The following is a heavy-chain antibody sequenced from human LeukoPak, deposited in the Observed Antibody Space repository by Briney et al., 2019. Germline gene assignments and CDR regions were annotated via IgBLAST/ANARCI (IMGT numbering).Heavy chain of an antibody. Sequence: SETLSLTCTVSGDSITSSYYWGWIRQPPGKGLEWIGSFYYSGNTYYNPSLKSRVTISEDTSKNQFSLKLTSVTAADTAVYYCARGEAYCGGDCYWGNWFDPWGQGTLVTVSS. J-gene: IGHJ5*02. CDR3: ARGEAYCGGDCYWGNWFDP. D-gene: IGHD2-21*01. V-gene: IGHV4-39*07. CDR1: GDSITSSYY. CDR2: FYYSGNT.